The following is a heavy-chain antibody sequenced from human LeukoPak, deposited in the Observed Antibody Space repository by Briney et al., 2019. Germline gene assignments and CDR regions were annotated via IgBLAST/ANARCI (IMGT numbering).Heavy chain of an antibody. Sequence: SETLSLTCTVSGYSISSGYYWGWIRQPPGKGLEWIGSIYHSGSTYYNPSLKSRVTISVDTSKNQFSLKLSSVTAADTAVYYCARVGAADNWSDPWGQGTLVTVSS. D-gene: IGHD1-26*01. CDR1: GYSISSGYY. CDR2: IYHSGST. CDR3: ARVGAADNWSDP. J-gene: IGHJ5*02. V-gene: IGHV4-38-2*02.